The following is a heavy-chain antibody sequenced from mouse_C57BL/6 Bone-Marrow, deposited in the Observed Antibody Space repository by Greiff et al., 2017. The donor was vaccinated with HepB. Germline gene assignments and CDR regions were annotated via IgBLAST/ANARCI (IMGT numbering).Heavy chain of an antibody. V-gene: IGHV1-69*01. CDR1: GYTFTSYW. J-gene: IGHJ1*03. CDR3: ARRYGSSHWYFDV. Sequence: VKLQQPGAELVMPGASVKLSCKASGYTFTSYWMHWVKQRPGQGLEWIGEIDPSDSYTNYNQKFKGKSTLTVDKSSSTAYMQLSSLTSEDSAVYYCARRYGSSHWYFDVWGTGTTVTVSS. D-gene: IGHD1-1*01. CDR2: IDPSDSYT.